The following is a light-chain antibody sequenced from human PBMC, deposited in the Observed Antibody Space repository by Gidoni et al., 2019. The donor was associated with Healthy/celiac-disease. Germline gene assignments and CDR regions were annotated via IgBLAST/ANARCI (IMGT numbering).Light chain of an antibody. J-gene: IGKJ2*01. CDR1: QSLLHSNGYNY. V-gene: IGKV2-28*01. CDR3: MQALQTHT. CDR2: LGS. Sequence: DIVMTQSPLSLPVTPGKPASISCRSSQSLLHSNGYNYLDWYLQKPGQSPQLLIYLGSNRASGVPDRFSGSGSGTDFTLKISRVEAEDVGVYYCMQALQTHTFGQGTKLEIK.